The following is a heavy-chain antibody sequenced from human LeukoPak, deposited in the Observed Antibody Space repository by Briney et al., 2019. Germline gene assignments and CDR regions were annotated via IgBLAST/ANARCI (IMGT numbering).Heavy chain of an antibody. D-gene: IGHD3-9*01. J-gene: IGHJ3*01. CDR2: ISAYNGNT. CDR3: ARAAQYYDIFGG. CDR1: GYTFTSYG. V-gene: IGHV1-18*01. Sequence: GASVTVSCKASGYTFTSYGISWVRQAPGQGLEWMGWISAYNGNTNYAQELQGRVTMTTDTSTSTAYMELRSLRSDDTAVYYCARAAQYYDIFGGWGQGTMVTVSS.